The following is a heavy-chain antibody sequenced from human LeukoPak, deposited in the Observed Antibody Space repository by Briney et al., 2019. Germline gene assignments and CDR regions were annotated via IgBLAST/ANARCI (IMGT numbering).Heavy chain of an antibody. D-gene: IGHD6-13*01. V-gene: IGHV1-18*04. CDR1: GYTFTSYG. Sequence: ASVTVSCKASGYTFTSYGISWVRQAPGQGLEWMGWISAYNGNTNYAQKLQGRVTMTTDTSTSTAYVELRSLRSDDTAVYYCARSPQQLVPFDYWGQGTLVTVSS. CDR2: ISAYNGNT. CDR3: ARSPQQLVPFDY. J-gene: IGHJ4*02.